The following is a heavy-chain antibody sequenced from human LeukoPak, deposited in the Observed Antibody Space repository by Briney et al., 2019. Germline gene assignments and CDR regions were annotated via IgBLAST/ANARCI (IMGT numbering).Heavy chain of an antibody. CDR1: GGTFSNSA. Sequence: SVKVSCKASGGTFSNSAISWVRQAPGQGLEWMGGIIPLFGTANYAQRFQGRVTITADESTSTAYMALSSLRSEDTAIYYCARARIPFAVVIPWDYWGQGTLVTVSS. D-gene: IGHD3-3*01. CDR2: IIPLFGTA. J-gene: IGHJ4*02. CDR3: ARARIPFAVVIPWDY. V-gene: IGHV1-69*13.